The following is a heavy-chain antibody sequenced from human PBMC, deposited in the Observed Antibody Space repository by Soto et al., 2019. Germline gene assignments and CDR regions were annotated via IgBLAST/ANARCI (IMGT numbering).Heavy chain of an antibody. D-gene: IGHD4-17*01. J-gene: IGHJ4*02. CDR3: AREGDYGDHFDY. CDR1: GGTFSSYA. CDR2: IIPIFGTA. V-gene: IGHV1-69*13. Sequence: SVKVSCKASGGTFSSYAISWVRQAPGQGLEWMGGIIPIFGTANYAQKFQGRVTITADESTSTAYMELSSLRSEDTAVYYCAREGDYGDHFDYWGQGTLVTVSS.